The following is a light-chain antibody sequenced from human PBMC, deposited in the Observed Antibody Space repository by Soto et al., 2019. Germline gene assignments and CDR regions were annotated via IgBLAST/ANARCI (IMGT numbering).Light chain of an antibody. J-gene: IGKJ4*01. CDR1: QSVSSSY. Sequence: EIVLTQSPATLSLSPGERATLSCRASQSVSSSYLAWYQQKPGQAPRLLIYGASSRATGVPDRFSGSGSGTNFALTISRLEPEDFAVYYCQQRSSWPLSFGGGTKVDIK. V-gene: IGKV3D-20*02. CDR3: QQRSSWPLS. CDR2: GAS.